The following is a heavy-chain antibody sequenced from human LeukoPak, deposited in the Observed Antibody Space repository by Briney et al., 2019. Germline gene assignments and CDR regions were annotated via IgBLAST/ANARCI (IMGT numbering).Heavy chain of an antibody. Sequence: GGSLRLSCAASGFTFSSYWMSWVRQAPGKGLEWVANIKQDGSVKYYVDSVKGRFTISRDNAKNSLYLQMNSLRAEDTAVYYCARDPIGYCSSTSCSPRWGQGTLVTVSS. CDR3: ARDPIGYCSSTSCSPR. CDR1: GFTFSSYW. J-gene: IGHJ4*02. CDR2: IKQDGSVK. V-gene: IGHV3-7*01. D-gene: IGHD2-2*01.